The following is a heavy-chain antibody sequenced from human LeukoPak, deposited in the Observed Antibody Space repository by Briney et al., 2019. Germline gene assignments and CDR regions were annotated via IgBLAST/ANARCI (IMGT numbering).Heavy chain of an antibody. V-gene: IGHV4-38-2*01. CDR3: ARLSRRVLGSRPGRHDY. CDR1: GYSISSGYY. Sequence: SETLSLTCAVSGYSISSGYYWGWIRQPPGRGRGWFGSIFHSGSTSYTPSFKGRVTISVDTSKRQFSLKLSSVTAADTAVYYCARLSRRVLGSRPGRHDYWGQGTLVTVSS. CDR2: IFHSGST. D-gene: IGHD2-15*01. J-gene: IGHJ4*02.